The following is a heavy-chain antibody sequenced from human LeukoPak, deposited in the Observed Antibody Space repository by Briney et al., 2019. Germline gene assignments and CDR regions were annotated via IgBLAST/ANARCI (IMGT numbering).Heavy chain of an antibody. V-gene: IGHV3-21*04. CDR3: ARDYYDSSGYYSY. J-gene: IGHJ4*02. CDR2: ITVTTTFI. Sequence: PGGSLRLSCAASGFNLTKYNMNWVRQAPGKGVEGVSSITVTTTFIYYADSVKGRFTISRDNSKNTLYLQMNSLRAEDTAVYYCARDYYDSSGYYSYWGQGTLVTVSS. D-gene: IGHD3-22*01. CDR1: GFNLTKYN.